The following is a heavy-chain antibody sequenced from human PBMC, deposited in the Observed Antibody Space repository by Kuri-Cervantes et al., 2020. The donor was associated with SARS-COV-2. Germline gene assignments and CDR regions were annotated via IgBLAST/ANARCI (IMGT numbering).Heavy chain of an antibody. CDR2: IIPIFDTA. V-gene: IGHV1-69*01. Sequence: NISCKASGGTFSNYAISWVRQAPGQGLEWMGGIIPIFDTANYAKKCQGGVTITADESTSTAYMELSSLRSEDTAVYYCAEPYYYCSGSYATYYYYYGMDVWGQGTTVTVSS. J-gene: IGHJ6*02. D-gene: IGHD3-10*01. CDR3: AEPYYYCSGSYATYYYYYGMDV. CDR1: GGTFSNYA.